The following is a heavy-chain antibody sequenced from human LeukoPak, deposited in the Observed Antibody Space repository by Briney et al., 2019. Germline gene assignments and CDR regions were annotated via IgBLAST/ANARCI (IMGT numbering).Heavy chain of an antibody. CDR1: GGSFSGYY. CDR3: ARRYFYYGSGSYYDY. V-gene: IGHV4-34*01. D-gene: IGHD3-10*01. J-gene: IGHJ4*02. Sequence: SETLSLTCAVYGGSFSGYYWSWIRQPPGKGLEWIGEINHSGSTNYNPSLKSRVTISVDTSKNQFSLKLSSVTAADTAVYYCARRYFYYGSGSYYDYWGQGTLVTVSS. CDR2: INHSGST.